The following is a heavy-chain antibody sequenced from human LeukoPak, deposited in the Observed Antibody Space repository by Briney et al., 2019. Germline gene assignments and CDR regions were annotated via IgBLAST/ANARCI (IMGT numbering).Heavy chain of an antibody. J-gene: IGHJ4*02. CDR1: GYTFTSYG. V-gene: IGHV1-18*01. CDR3: ARGQVHDCVWGSYRYPFDY. CDR2: ISAYNGNT. D-gene: IGHD3-16*02. Sequence: ASVKVSCKASGYTFTSYGISWVRQAPGQGLEWMGWISAYNGNTNYAQKLQGRVTMTTDTSTSTAYMELRSLRSDDTAVYYCARGQVHDCVWGSYRYPFDYWGQGTLVTVSS.